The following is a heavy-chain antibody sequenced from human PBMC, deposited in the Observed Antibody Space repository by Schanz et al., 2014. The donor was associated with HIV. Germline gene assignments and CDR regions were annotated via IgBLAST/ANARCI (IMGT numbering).Heavy chain of an antibody. D-gene: IGHD5-18*01. CDR3: AKASGNSYGTGYFDY. CDR1: GFTFNSYG. Sequence: VQLVESGGGVVQPGRSLRLSCAASGFTFNSYGMHWVRQAPGKGLEWVSSISESGGRSYYADSVNGRFTISRDNSRNALYLHMNSLGAEDTALYYCAKASGNSYGTGYFDYWGQGTLVTVSS. V-gene: IGHV3-23*04. CDR2: ISESGGRS. J-gene: IGHJ4*02.